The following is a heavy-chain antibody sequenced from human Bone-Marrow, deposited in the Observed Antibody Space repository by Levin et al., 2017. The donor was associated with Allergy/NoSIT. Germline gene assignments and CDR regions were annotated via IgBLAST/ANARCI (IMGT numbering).Heavy chain of an antibody. CDR1: GGSISYSDYY. CDR2: IYYRGNT. J-gene: IGHJ4*02. Sequence: TPGGSLRLSCTVSGGSISYSDYYWGCIRQPPGKGLEWIGSIYYRGNTYYNPSLKSRVAISVDTSKNQFSLRLNSVTAADTAVYYCTRERAGTTVTHWGQGTLVTVSS. V-gene: IGHV4-39*02. D-gene: IGHD4-17*01. CDR3: TRERAGTTVTH.